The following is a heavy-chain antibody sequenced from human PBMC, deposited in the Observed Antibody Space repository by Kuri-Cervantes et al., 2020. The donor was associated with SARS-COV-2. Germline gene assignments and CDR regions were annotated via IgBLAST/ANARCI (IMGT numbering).Heavy chain of an antibody. J-gene: IGHJ4*02. CDR2: IKHSGST. CDR3: ARVGRAGPFDY. Sequence: LSCAVYGGSFNDYWWSWVRQPPGTGLEWIGDIKHSGSTNCNPSLKSRVTISVDTSKNQFSLKLSSVTAADTAVYYCARVGRAGPFDYWGQGTLVTVSS. V-gene: IGHV4-34*01. D-gene: IGHD6-13*01. CDR1: GGSFNDYW.